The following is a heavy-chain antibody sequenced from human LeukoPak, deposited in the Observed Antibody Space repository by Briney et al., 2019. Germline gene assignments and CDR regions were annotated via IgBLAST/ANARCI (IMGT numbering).Heavy chain of an antibody. CDR3: AKPREPDGDLGDWYFDL. CDR2: ISYDGSNK. D-gene: IGHD4-17*01. CDR1: GFTFSSYG. Sequence: GGSLRLSCAASGFTFSSYGMHWVRQAPGKGLEWVAVISYDGSNKYYAGSVKGRFTISRDNSKNTLYLQMNSLRAEDTAVYYCAKPREPDGDLGDWYFDLWGRGTLVTVSS. J-gene: IGHJ2*01. V-gene: IGHV3-30*18.